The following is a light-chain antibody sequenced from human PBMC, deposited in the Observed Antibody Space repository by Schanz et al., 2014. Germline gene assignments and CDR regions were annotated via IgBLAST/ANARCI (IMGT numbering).Light chain of an antibody. J-gene: IGKJ1*01. CDR2: SAS. CDR1: QRVNTNF. Sequence: EIVLTQSPGALSLSPGERATFSCRASQRVNTNFLAWYQQKPGQAPRLLIYSASRRATGIPDRFSGSGSGTDFTLTISSLEPEDFAVYYCQHRNNWQWTFGQGTKVEI. CDR3: QHRNNWQWT. V-gene: IGKV3D-20*02.